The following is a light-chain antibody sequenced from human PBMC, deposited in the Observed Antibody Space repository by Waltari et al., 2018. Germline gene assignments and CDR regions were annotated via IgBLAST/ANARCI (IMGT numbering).Light chain of an antibody. CDR3: CSFAGSYNFGV. CDR2: DVF. V-gene: IGLV2-11*01. Sequence: QFVLTQPRSVSGSPGQSVTISCTGTNSDFDTYKYFSWYQHHPGKAPKRLIYDVFKRPSGVPDRFSGSKAGNTASLTISGLQAEDEADYYCCSFAGSYNFGVFGGGTKLTVL. CDR1: NSDFDTYKY. J-gene: IGLJ3*02.